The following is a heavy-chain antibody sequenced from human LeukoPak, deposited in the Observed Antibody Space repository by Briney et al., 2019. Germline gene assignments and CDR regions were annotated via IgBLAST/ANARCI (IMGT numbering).Heavy chain of an antibody. CDR1: GFTISNSW. Sequence: GGSLRLSCAASGFTISNSWMHWVRHAPGKGLVWVARIKSDGSSTSYADSVKGRFTISRDNAKNTLYLQMDSLRAEDTAVYYCARSDYFDYWGQGTLVTVSS. J-gene: IGHJ4*02. V-gene: IGHV3-74*01. CDR3: ARSDYFDY. CDR2: IKSDGSST.